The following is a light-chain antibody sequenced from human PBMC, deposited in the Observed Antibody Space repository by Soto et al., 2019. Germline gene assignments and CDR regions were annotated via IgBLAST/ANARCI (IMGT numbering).Light chain of an antibody. CDR2: DVS. CDR1: SSDVGHYNY. J-gene: IGLJ1*01. Sequence: QSALTQPPSASGSPGQSVTIPCTGTSSDVGHYNYVSWYQQHPGTAPKLIIFDVSKRPSGVPDRFSGSKSGNTASLTVSGLQAEDEADYYCSSYAGGNNYVFGTGTKVTVL. CDR3: SSYAGGNNYV. V-gene: IGLV2-8*01.